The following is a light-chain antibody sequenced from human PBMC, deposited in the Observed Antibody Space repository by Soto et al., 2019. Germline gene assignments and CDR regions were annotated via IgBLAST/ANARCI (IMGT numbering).Light chain of an antibody. CDR1: SSDVGGYNY. V-gene: IGLV2-8*01. CDR2: EVS. Sequence: QSALTQPPSASVSPGRSVTISSPGTSSDVGGYNYVSWYQQHPGKAPKLMIYEVSKRPSGVPDRFSGSKSGNTASLTVSGLQAEDEADYYCSSYAGSNNWVFGGGTTLTVL. J-gene: IGLJ3*02. CDR3: SSYAGSNNWV.